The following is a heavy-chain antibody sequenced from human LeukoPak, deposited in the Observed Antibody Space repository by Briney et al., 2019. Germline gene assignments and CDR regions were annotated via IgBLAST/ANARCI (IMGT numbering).Heavy chain of an antibody. D-gene: IGHD6-6*01. CDR2: INPNSGGT. J-gene: IGHJ4*02. CDR1: GYTFTGYY. Sequence: ASVKVSCKASGYTFTGYYMHWVRQAPGQGLEWVGRINPNSGGTNYAQKFQGRVTMTRDTSISTAYMELSRLRSDDTAVYYCAKFEYSSSSGGGGYWGQGTLVTVSS. CDR3: AKFEYSSSSGGGGY. V-gene: IGHV1-2*06.